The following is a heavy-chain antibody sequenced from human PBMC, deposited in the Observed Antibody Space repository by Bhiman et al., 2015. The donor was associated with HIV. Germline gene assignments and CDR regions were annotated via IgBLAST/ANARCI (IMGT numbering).Heavy chain of an antibody. Sequence: QVQLVESGGGLVKPGGSLRLSCADSGITFSEYYMNWIRQAPGKGLEWVSSITSSSRYIQYADSVKGRFTISRDNAKNSLYLQMNSLRAEDTAVFYCARDRPYNWNWGGYFYGLDVWGQGTTVTVSS. D-gene: IGHD1-7*01. CDR3: ARDRPYNWNWGGYFYGLDV. CDR2: ITSSSRYI. V-gene: IGHV3-11*06. CDR1: GITFSEYY. J-gene: IGHJ6*02.